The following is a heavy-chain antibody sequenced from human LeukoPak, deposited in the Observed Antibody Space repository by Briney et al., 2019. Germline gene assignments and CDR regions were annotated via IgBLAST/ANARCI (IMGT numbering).Heavy chain of an antibody. Sequence: KASETLSLTCAVYGGSFSGYYWSWIRQPPGKGLEWIGEINHSGSTNYNPSLKSRVTISVDTSKNQFSLKLSSVTAADTAVYYCARDGRAGSLFASWGQGTLVTVSS. CDR1: GGSFSGYY. CDR2: INHSGST. V-gene: IGHV4-34*01. J-gene: IGHJ4*02. CDR3: ARDGRAGSLFAS. D-gene: IGHD6-19*01.